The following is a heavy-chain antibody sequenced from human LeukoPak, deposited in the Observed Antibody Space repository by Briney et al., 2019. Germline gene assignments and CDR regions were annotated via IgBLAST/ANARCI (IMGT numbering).Heavy chain of an antibody. J-gene: IGHJ4*02. V-gene: IGHV3-21*01. D-gene: IGHD3-10*01. CDR1: GFXFSSYS. CDR3: ARVAYGSGSYQDY. Sequence: PGGSLRLSCAASGFXFSSYSINWVRQAPGKGLEWVSSISSSSSYIYYADSVKGRFTISRDNAKNSLYLQMNSLRAEDTAVYYCARVAYGSGSYQDYWGQGTLVTVSS. CDR2: ISSSSSYI.